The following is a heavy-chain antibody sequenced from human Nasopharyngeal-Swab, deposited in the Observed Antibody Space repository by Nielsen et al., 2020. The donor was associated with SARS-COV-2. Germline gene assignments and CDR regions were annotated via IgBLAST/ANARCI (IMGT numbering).Heavy chain of an antibody. CDR2: IDTRGTHS. CDR3: GRGHYGLDV. CDR1: GFTFSDHY. V-gene: IGHV3-11*06. Sequence: GESLKISCAASGFTFSDHYMSWIRQAPGKGLEWVSYIDTRGTHSNYADSAKGRFTISRDNAKNSLYLEMNSLRVEDKAVYYCGRGHYGLDVWGHGTTVIVSS. J-gene: IGHJ6*02.